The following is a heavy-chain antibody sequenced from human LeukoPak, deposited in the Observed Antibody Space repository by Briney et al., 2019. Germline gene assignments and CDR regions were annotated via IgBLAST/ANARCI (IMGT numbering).Heavy chain of an antibody. CDR1: EFTFSSYE. V-gene: IGHV3-48*03. CDR2: ISSSGDTV. Sequence: QTGGSLRLSCAASEFTFSSYEMNWVRQAPGKGREGVSYISSSGDTVYYADSVKGRFTVSRDNAKNSLYLQLNSLRAEDTAVYYCARVPRSSRIPIFRWGQGTLVTVSS. D-gene: IGHD3-3*01. J-gene: IGHJ4*02. CDR3: ARVPRSSRIPIFR.